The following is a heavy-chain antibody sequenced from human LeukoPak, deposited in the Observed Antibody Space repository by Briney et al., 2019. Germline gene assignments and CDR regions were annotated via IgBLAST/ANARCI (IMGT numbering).Heavy chain of an antibody. J-gene: IGHJ4*02. Sequence: GGSLRLSCAASGFTFSSYAMSWVRQAPGKGLEWVSAISGSGGSTYYADSVKGRFTISRDNSKNSLYLQMNSLRAEDTAVYYCARLVVVMGFDYWGQGTLVTVSS. V-gene: IGHV3-23*01. CDR3: ARLVVVMGFDY. CDR1: GFTFSSYA. D-gene: IGHD3-22*01. CDR2: ISGSGGST.